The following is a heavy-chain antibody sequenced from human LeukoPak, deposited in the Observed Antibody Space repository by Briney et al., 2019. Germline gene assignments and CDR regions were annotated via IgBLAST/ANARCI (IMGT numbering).Heavy chain of an antibody. CDR1: GGSISSYY. CDR2: IYYSGST. Sequence: SETLSLTCTVSGGSISSYYWSWIRQPPGKGLEWIGYIYYSGSTNYNPSLKSRVTISVDTSKNQFSLKLSSVTAADTAVYYCARVVVAAVGPFDPWGQGTLVTVSS. V-gene: IGHV4-59*01. D-gene: IGHD6-13*01. J-gene: IGHJ5*02. CDR3: ARVVVAAVGPFDP.